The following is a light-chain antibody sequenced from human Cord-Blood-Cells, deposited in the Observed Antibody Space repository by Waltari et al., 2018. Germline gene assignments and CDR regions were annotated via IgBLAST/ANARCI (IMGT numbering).Light chain of an antibody. V-gene: IGLV2-14*03. CDR2: DVS. CDR3: SSYTSSSTRV. Sequence: QSALTQPASVSGSPGQSFTIHCTGTSSDVGGYNYVSWYQQHPGKAPKLMIYDVSNRPSGVSNRFSGSKSGNTASLTISGLQAEDEADYYCSSYTSSSTRVFGGGTKLTFL. J-gene: IGLJ3*02. CDR1: SSDVGGYNY.